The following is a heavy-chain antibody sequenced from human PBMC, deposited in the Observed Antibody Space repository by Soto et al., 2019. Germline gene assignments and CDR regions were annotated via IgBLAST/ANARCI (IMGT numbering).Heavy chain of an antibody. CDR2: INPSGGST. J-gene: IGHJ6*02. D-gene: IGHD4-17*01. V-gene: IGHV1-46*01. CDR1: GYTFTSYY. CDR3: ARGWMTTVTSNNYYYGMDV. Sequence: ASVKVSCKASGYTFTSYYMHWVRQAPGQGLEWMGIINPSGGSTSYAQKFQGRVTMTRDTSTSTVYMELSSLRSEDTAVYYCARGWMTTVTSNNYYYGMDVWGQRTTVTVSS.